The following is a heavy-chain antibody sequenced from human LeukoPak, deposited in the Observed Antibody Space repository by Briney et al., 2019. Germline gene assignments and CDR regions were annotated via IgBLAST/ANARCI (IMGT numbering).Heavy chain of an antibody. CDR2: IYYSGST. V-gene: IGHV4-59*01. Sequence: SETLSLTCTVSGGSISSYYWNWIRQPPGKGLEWIGHIYYSGSTNYNPSLKSRVTISLDTSKTQFSLKLSSVTAADTAVYYCARSQYSGSYSPYYYYYYMDVWGKGTTVTVSS. CDR3: ARSQYSGSYSPYYYYYYMDV. D-gene: IGHD1-26*01. J-gene: IGHJ6*03. CDR1: GGSISSYY.